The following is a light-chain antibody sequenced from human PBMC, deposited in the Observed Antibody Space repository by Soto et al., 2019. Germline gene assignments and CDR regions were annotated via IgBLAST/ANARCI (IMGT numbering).Light chain of an antibody. CDR2: ATS. V-gene: IGKV1-12*01. CDR1: QGISSW. Sequence: DIQMTQSPSSVSASVGDRVTITCRASQGISSWLAWYQQKPGKAPKLLIYATSSLQSGVPPRFSGSISGTEFTLTISSLQPEDFAIYYCQQYNVYSWTFGQGTKVDIK. CDR3: QQYNVYSWT. J-gene: IGKJ1*01.